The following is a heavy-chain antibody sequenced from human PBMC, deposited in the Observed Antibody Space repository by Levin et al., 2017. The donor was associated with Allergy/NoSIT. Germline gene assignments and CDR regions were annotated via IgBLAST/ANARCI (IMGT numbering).Heavy chain of an antibody. CDR2: ISSSSSTI. Sequence: PGGSLRLSFSSSFFPFLLSLLPFFLPSPLKGLEWVSYISSSSSTIYYADSVKGRFTISRDNAKNSLYLQMNSLRAEDTAVYYCASDIVVVPAAAEHHDAFDIWGQGTMVTVSS. D-gene: IGHD2-2*01. CDR1: FFPFLLSL. CDR3: ASDIVVVPAAAEHHDAFDI. J-gene: IGHJ3*02. V-gene: IGHV3-48*01.